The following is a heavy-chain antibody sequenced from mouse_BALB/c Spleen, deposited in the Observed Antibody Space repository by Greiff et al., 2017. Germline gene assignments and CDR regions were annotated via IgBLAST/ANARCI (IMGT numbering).Heavy chain of an antibody. CDR1: GYSITSDYA. D-gene: IGHD2-3*01. CDR2: ISYSGST. CDR3: AREGGDGYLSPFAY. V-gene: IGHV3-2*02. J-gene: IGHJ3*01. Sequence: DVQLQESGPGLVKPSQSLSLTCTVTGYSITSDYAWNWIRQFPGNKLEWMGYISYSGSTSYNPSLKSRISITRDTSKNQFFLQLNSVTTEDTATYYCAREGGDGYLSPFAYWGQGTLVTVSA.